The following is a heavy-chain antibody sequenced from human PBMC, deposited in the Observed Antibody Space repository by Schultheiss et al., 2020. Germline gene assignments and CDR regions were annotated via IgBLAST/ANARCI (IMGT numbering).Heavy chain of an antibody. V-gene: IGHV1-69*13. CDR2: IIPIIGTS. CDR3: ARLGAYSTIDY. D-gene: IGHD5-18*01. J-gene: IGHJ4*02. Sequence: SVKVSCKASGYTFTSYAISWVRQAPGQGLEWMGGIIPIIGTSNYAQKFQGRVTITADESTSTAYMELSSLRSEDTAVYYCARLGAYSTIDYWGKGTLVTVSS. CDR1: GYTFTSYA.